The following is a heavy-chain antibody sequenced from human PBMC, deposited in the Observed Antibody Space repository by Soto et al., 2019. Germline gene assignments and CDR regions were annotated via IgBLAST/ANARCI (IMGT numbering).Heavy chain of an antibody. D-gene: IGHD3-22*01. CDR1: GFTFSSYA. CDR2: ISSSGSTI. CDR3: ARTYYYDSSGYYYY. Sequence: PGGSLRLSCAASGFTFSSYAMSWIRQAPGKGLEWVSYISSSGSTIYYADSVKGRFTISRDNAKNSLYLQMNGLRAEDTAVYYCARTYYYDSSGYYYYWGQGTLVTVSS. J-gene: IGHJ4*02. V-gene: IGHV3-11*01.